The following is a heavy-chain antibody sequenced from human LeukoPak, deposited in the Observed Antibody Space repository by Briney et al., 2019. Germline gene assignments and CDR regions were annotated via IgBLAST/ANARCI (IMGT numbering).Heavy chain of an antibody. CDR1: GFTFSSYA. CDR3: ARGPQYGSGSYLDY. J-gene: IGHJ4*02. Sequence: PGGSLRLSCTASGFTFSSYAMNWVRQAPGKGLEWVSGIGAGGTFTYYADSVKGRFTISRDNSKNTLYLQMNSLRAEDTAAYYCARGPQYGSGSYLDYWGQGTLVTVSS. D-gene: IGHD3-10*01. CDR2: IGAGGTFT. V-gene: IGHV3-23*01.